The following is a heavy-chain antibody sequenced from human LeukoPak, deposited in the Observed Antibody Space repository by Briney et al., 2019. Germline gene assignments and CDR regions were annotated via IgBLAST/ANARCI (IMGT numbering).Heavy chain of an antibody. J-gene: IGHJ5*02. CDR2: INHSGST. V-gene: IGHV4-34*01. CDR3: ARGRRFDP. CDR1: GFTFSSYW. Sequence: GSLRLSCAASGFTFSSYWMSWVRQPPGKGLEWIGEINHSGSTNYNPSLKSRVTISVDTSKDQFSLKLSSVTAADTAVYYCARGRRFDPWGQGTLVTVSS.